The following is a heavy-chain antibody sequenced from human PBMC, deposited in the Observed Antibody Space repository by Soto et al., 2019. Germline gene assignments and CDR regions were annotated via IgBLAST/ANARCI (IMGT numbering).Heavy chain of an antibody. CDR3: ARDTNYYGSGSYSYYYGMDV. Sequence: GGSLRLSCAASGFTFSSYGMHWVRQAPGKGLEWVAVIWYDGSNKYYADSVKGRFTISRDNSKNTLYLQMNSLRAEDTAVYYCARDTNYYGSGSYSYYYGMDVWGQGTTVTVSS. CDR2: IWYDGSNK. V-gene: IGHV3-33*01. D-gene: IGHD3-10*01. J-gene: IGHJ6*02. CDR1: GFTFSSYG.